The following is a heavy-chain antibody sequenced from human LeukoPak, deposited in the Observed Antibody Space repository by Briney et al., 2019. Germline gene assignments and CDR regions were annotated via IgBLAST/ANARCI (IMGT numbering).Heavy chain of an antibody. CDR2: INSDGSTT. V-gene: IGHV3-74*01. D-gene: IGHD1-7*01. CDR1: GFTFRNYW. CDR3: PRDYNWNYGDY. J-gene: IGHJ4*02. Sequence: PGGSLRLSCAASGFTFRNYWMHWVRQAPGKGLVWVSRINSDGSTTTYADSVKGRFTISRDNDKNTLFLQMHSLRPQDTAVYFCPRDYNWNYGDYWGQGTLVTVSS.